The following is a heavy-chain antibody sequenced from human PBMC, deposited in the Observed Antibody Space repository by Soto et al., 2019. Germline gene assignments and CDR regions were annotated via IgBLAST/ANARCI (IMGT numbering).Heavy chain of an antibody. CDR3: ARGPSGDKVDS. J-gene: IGHJ4*02. V-gene: IGHV4-30-4*01. CDR1: GGSISTVNYW. D-gene: IGHD7-27*01. Sequence: QVQLQESGPGLVKPSQTLSLTCTVSGGSISTVNYWWSWIRQSPDMGLEWIGLINNGGSTYNNPSLESXXTXSXATSKNQLSLTLSSVSAADTAVYYCARGPSGDKVDSWGQGTLVTVSS. CDR2: INNGGST.